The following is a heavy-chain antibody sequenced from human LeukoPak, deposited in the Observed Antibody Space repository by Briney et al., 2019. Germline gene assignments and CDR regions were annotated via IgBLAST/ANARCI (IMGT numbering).Heavy chain of an antibody. Sequence: PGGSLRLSCAACGFTFSSCEMNWVRQAPGKGLEWVSYITSGSTIYYADSVKGRFTISRDNPKNSLYLQMDSLRAEDTAVYYCARGGEWELVNDAFDIWGQGTMVTLSS. CDR1: GFTFSSCE. CDR3: ARGGEWELVNDAFDI. CDR2: ITSGSTI. J-gene: IGHJ3*02. D-gene: IGHD1-26*01. V-gene: IGHV3-48*03.